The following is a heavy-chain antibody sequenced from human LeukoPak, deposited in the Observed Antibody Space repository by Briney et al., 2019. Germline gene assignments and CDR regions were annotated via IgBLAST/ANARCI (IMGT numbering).Heavy chain of an antibody. CDR1: GFTFSSYS. V-gene: IGHV3-21*01. CDR3: ARDGPAGDTATY. Sequence: GGSLRLSCAASGFTFSSYSMNWVRQAPGKGLEWVSSISSSSSHIYYADSVKGRFTISRDNAKNSLYLQMNSLRAEDTAVYYCARDGPAGDTATYWGQGTLVTVSS. D-gene: IGHD5-18*01. CDR2: ISSSSSHI. J-gene: IGHJ4*02.